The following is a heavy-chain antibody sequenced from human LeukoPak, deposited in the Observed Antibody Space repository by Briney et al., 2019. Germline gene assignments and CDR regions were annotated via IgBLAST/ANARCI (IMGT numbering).Heavy chain of an antibody. CDR2: IIPILGIA. D-gene: IGHD4-17*01. Sequence: SVKVSCKASGGTFSSYAISWVRQAPGRGLEWMGRIIPILGIANYAQKFQGRVTITADKSTSTAYMELSSLRSEDTAVYYCAAFSIDYGDYLPSLDYWGQGTLVTVSS. J-gene: IGHJ4*02. CDR3: AAFSIDYGDYLPSLDY. V-gene: IGHV1-69*04. CDR1: GGTFSSYA.